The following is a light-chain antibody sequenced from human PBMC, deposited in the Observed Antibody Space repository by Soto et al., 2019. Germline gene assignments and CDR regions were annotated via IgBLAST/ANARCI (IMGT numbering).Light chain of an antibody. Sequence: EIVMTQSPLSLSVTPGQSASISCRSSQTLLHSNGKSYLYWYLQKAGQTPQLLIYEVSKRFSGVPDRFSGSGAGTDFTLKISRVEADDVGVYYCLQSLPFPLTFGGGTKVEIK. J-gene: IGKJ4*01. CDR3: LQSLPFPLT. V-gene: IGKV2D-29*01. CDR1: QTLLHSNGKSY. CDR2: EVS.